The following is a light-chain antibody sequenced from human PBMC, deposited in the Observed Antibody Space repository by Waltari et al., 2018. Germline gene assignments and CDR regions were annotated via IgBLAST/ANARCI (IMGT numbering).Light chain of an antibody. CDR2: WAS. V-gene: IGKV4-1*01. CDR1: QSVLYSSNNKNY. CDR3: QQYYSIPIT. Sequence: DIVMTQSPDSLAVSLGERATINCKSRQSVLYSSNNKNYIAWYQQKPGQPPKLLIYWASTRESGVPDRFSGSGSGTDFTLTISSLQAEDVAVYYCQQYYSIPITFGQGTRLEIK. J-gene: IGKJ5*01.